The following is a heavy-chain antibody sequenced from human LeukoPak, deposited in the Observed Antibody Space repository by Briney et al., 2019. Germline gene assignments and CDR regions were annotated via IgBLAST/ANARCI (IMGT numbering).Heavy chain of an antibody. CDR3: ATTDGVYFDY. V-gene: IGHV3-15*01. D-gene: IGHD3-10*01. J-gene: IGHJ4*02. CDR1: GLTFSNAW. Sequence: RSGGSLRLSCAASGLTFSNAWMSWVRQAPGKGLEWVGRIKSKTDGGTTDYAAPVKGRFTISRDNSKNTLYLQMNSLRAEDTAVYYCATTDGVYFDYWGQGTLVTVSS. CDR2: IKSKTDGGTT.